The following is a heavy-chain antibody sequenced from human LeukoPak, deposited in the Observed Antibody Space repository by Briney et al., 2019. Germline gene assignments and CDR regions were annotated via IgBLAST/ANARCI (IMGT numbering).Heavy chain of an antibody. CDR3: ARYSGSYSGFDY. J-gene: IGHJ4*02. CDR1: GGXISSYY. CDR2: IYYSGSI. D-gene: IGHD1-26*01. Sequence: PSETLSLTCIVSGGXISSYYCSWIRQPPGKGLEWIGYIYYSGSINYNPSLKSRVTISVDTSKNQFSLKLRSVTAADTAVYYCARYSGSYSGFDYWGQGTLVTVSS. V-gene: IGHV4-59*08.